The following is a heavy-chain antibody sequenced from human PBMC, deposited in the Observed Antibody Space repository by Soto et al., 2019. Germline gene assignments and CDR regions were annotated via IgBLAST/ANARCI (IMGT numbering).Heavy chain of an antibody. CDR3: ARDLRLFYDSSGYSEISDY. J-gene: IGHJ4*02. Sequence: ASVKVSCKASGYTFTSYYMHWVRQAPGQGLEWMGIINPSGGSTSYAQKFQGRVTMTRDTSTSTVYVELSSLRSEDTAVYYCARDLRLFYDSSGYSEISDYWGQGALVTGSS. CDR1: GYTFTSYY. CDR2: INPSGGST. D-gene: IGHD3-22*01. V-gene: IGHV1-46*01.